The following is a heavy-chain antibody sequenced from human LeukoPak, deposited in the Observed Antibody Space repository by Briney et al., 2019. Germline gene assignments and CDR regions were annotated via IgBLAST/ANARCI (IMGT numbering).Heavy chain of an antibody. CDR1: GGSFSGYY. J-gene: IGHJ4*02. Sequence: SETLSLTCAVYGGSFSGYYWSWIRQPPGKGLEWIGEINHSGSTNYNPSLKSRVTISVDTSKNQFSLKLSSVTAADTAVYYCARKYPYSSSWPYFDYWGQGTLVTVSS. CDR3: ARKYPYSSSWPYFDY. V-gene: IGHV4-34*01. CDR2: INHSGST. D-gene: IGHD6-13*01.